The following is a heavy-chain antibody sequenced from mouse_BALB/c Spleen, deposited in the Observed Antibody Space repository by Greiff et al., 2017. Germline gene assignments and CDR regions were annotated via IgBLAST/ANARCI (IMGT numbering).Heavy chain of an antibody. CDR3: ARETRGDYDGYAMDY. D-gene: IGHD2-3*01. CDR2: IWAGGST. CDR1: GFSLTSYG. Sequence: QVQLQQSGPGLVAPSQSLSITCTVSGFSLTSYGVHWVRQPPGKGLEWLGVIWAGGSTNYNSALMSRLSISKDNTKSQVFLKMNSLQTDDTAMYYCARETRGDYDGYAMDYWGQGTSVTVSS. J-gene: IGHJ4*01. V-gene: IGHV2-9*02.